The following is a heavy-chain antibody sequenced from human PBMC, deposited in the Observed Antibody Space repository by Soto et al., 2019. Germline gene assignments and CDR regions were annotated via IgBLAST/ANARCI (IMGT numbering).Heavy chain of an antibody. CDR3: GGDSSGYYYPDVFDI. CDR2: ISSSSSTI. J-gene: IGHJ3*02. CDR1: GFTFSSYS. D-gene: IGHD3-22*01. Sequence: PGGSLRLSCAASGFTFSSYSMNWVRQAPGKGLEWVSYISSSSSTIYYADSVKGRFTISRDNAKNSLYLQMNSLRDEDTAVYYYGGDSSGYYYPDVFDIWGQGTMVTVSS. V-gene: IGHV3-48*02.